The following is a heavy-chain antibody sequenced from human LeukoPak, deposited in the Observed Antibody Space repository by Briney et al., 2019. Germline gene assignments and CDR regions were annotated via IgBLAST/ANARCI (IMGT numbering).Heavy chain of an antibody. V-gene: IGHV3-53*01. J-gene: IGHJ4*02. CDR3: AKIRSSWYPTHFDY. CDR2: IYSGGST. Sequence: GGSLRLSCAASGFAVSRNYMNWVRQAPGKGLEWVSIIYSGGSTYYADSVKGRLTFSRDISKNALYLQMNSLRAEDTAVYYCAKIRSSWYPTHFDYWGQGTLVTVSS. D-gene: IGHD6-13*01. CDR1: GFAVSRNY.